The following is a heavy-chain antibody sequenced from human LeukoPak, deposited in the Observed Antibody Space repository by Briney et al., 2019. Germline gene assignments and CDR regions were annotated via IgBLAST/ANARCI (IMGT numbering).Heavy chain of an antibody. J-gene: IGHJ4*02. CDR1: GLTFSDAW. D-gene: IGHD5-12*01. CDR2: IRNDRIT. V-gene: IGHV3-15*01. Sequence: PGGSLRLSGVPSGLTFSDAWMSWVRQAPGKGLEWVGRIRNDRITDYAAPVQGRFSISRDNSKNTFYLQMNSLRTEDTGMYFCTWMATIFTVDYWGQGTLVTVSS. CDR3: TWMATIFTVDY.